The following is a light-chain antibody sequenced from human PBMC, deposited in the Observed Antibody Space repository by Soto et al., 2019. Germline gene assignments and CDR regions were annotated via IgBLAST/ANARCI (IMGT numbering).Light chain of an antibody. CDR3: QQYGASPWT. J-gene: IGKJ1*01. Sequence: IVLTQSPGTLSLSPGERATLSCRASQSVTTQLAWYQQKPGQAPRLIIHGASSRATGVPDRFSGSGSGTDFSLIIGRLGPEDFAVYICQQYGASPWTFGQGTKV. CDR2: GAS. CDR1: QSVTTQ. V-gene: IGKV3-20*01.